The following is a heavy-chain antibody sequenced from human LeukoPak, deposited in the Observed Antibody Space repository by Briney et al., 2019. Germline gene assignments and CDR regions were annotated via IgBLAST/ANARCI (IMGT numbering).Heavy chain of an antibody. V-gene: IGHV3-43*02. J-gene: IGHJ4*02. D-gene: IGHD6-19*01. CDR3: AKDAGYSSGWYYFDY. CDR1: GFIFDDYA. Sequence: GGSLRLSCAASGFIFDDYAMHWVGQAPGKGLDWVAVICGVGCSSYYAVSVKGRLTISRDNSKNSLYLQVNSLRTEDTALYYCAKDAGYSSGWYYFDYWGQGTLVTVSS. CDR2: ICGVGCSS.